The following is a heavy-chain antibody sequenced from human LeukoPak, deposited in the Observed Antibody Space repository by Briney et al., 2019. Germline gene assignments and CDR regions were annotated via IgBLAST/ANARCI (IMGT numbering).Heavy chain of an antibody. D-gene: IGHD6-19*01. J-gene: IGHJ5*02. CDR3: ARDSASVWPGSSGWSNWFDP. Sequence: SVQVSCKASGYTFGSYGVSWVRQAPGQGLEWMAWISPYNGNTNYAQKFQVRVTMTTDTSTSTAYMELRSLRADDTAVYYCARDSASVWPGSSGWSNWFDPWGQGTLVTVSS. V-gene: IGHV1-18*01. CDR2: ISPYNGNT. CDR1: GYTFGSYG.